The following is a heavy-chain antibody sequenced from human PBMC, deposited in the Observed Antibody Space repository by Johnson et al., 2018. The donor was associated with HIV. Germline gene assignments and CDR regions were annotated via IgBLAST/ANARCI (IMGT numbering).Heavy chain of an antibody. CDR1: GFTFTDYG. CDR2: IYSGGST. V-gene: IGHV3-NL1*01. J-gene: IGHJ3*02. Sequence: QVQLVESGGGLVQPGRSLRLSCAASGFTFTDYGMHWVRQAPGKGLEWVSAIYSGGSTYYADSVKGRFTISRANYKNTLYLQMNSLRAEDTALYYCAKDIATTTDAFDIWGQGTMVTVSS. D-gene: IGHD4-17*01. CDR3: AKDIATTTDAFDI.